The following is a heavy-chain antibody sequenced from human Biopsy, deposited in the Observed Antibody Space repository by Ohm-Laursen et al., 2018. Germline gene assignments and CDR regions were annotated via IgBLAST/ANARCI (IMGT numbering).Heavy chain of an antibody. CDR2: ITSGGSTT. CDR1: GFTFSDYY. Sequence: LRLSCTASGFTFSDYYMSWIRQAPGKGLEWVSYITSGGSTTDYADSVKGRFTISRDNAKSSLFLQMNSLRADDTAVYYCAIDGNDFLTDYLKIDQWGQGTLVTVSS. V-gene: IGHV3-11*01. J-gene: IGHJ4*02. D-gene: IGHD3-9*01. CDR3: AIDGNDFLTDYLKIDQ.